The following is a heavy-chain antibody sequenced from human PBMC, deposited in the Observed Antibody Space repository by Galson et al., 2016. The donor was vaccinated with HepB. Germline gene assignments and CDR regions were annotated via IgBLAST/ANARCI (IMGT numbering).Heavy chain of an antibody. CDR2: IKEDGTEK. CDR1: GLTVSGDY. J-gene: IGHJ4*02. V-gene: IGHV3-7*01. D-gene: IGHD5-24*01. Sequence: SLRLSCAVSGLTVSGDYMSWVRQAPGKGLEWVANIKEDGTEKCYADSVKGRFTISRDNARNSLYLQMNSLRAEDTGIYYCAREGLADGSYFDYWGRGTLVTVS. CDR3: AREGLADGSYFDY.